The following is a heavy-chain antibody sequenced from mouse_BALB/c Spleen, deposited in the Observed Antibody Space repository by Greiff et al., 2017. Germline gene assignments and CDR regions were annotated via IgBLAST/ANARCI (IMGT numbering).Heavy chain of an antibody. CDR2: IYPGNSDT. D-gene: IGHD1-1*01. V-gene: IGHV1-5*01. CDR1: GYSFTSYW. J-gene: IGHJ1*01. CDR3: TRYYVSSWYFDV. Sequence: EVQLQQSGTVLARPGASVKMSCKASGYSFTSYWMHWVKQRPGQGLEWIGAIYPGNSDTSYNQKFKGKAKLTAVTSASTAYMELSSLTNEDSAVYYCTRYYVSSWYFDVWGAGTTVTVSS.